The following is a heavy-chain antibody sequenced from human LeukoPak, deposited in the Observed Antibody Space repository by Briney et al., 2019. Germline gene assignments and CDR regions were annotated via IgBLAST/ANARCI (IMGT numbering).Heavy chain of an antibody. Sequence: GGSLRLSCAASGFTFSSYSMNWVRQAPGKGLEWVSSISSSSSYIYYADSVKGRFTISRDHAKNSLYLQMNSLRAEDTAVYYCARDFTGHSYYYGSGSPNHFDYWGQGTLVTVSS. V-gene: IGHV3-21*01. CDR2: ISSSSSYI. D-gene: IGHD3-10*01. CDR3: ARDFTGHSYYYGSGSPNHFDY. CDR1: GFTFSSYS. J-gene: IGHJ4*02.